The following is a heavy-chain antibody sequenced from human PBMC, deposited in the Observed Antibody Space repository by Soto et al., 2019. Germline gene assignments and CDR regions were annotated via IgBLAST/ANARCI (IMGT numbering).Heavy chain of an antibody. CDR1: GFTFSSYD. CDR3: ARVRFWSRSYYFDY. J-gene: IGHJ4*02. V-gene: IGHV3-13*01. Sequence: GGSLRLSCAASGFTFSSYDMHWVRQATGKGLEWVSAIGTAGDTYYPGSVKGRFTISRENAKNSLYLQMNSLRAEDTAVYYCARVRFWSRSYYFDYWGQGTLVTVSS. D-gene: IGHD2-8*02. CDR2: IGTAGDT.